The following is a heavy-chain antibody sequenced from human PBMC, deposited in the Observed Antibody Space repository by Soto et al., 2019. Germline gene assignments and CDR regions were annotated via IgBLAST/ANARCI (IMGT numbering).Heavy chain of an antibody. D-gene: IGHD3-3*01. CDR3: AREGDFWSGYSSYNWFDP. CDR2: IYTSGST. Sequence: QVQLQESGPGLVKPSETLSLTRTVSGGSISSYYWSWIRQPAGKGLEWIGRIYTSGSTNYNPSLKSRVTMSVDTSKNQFSLKLSSVTAADTAVYYCAREGDFWSGYSSYNWFDPWGQGTLVTVSS. J-gene: IGHJ5*02. CDR1: GGSISSYY. V-gene: IGHV4-4*07.